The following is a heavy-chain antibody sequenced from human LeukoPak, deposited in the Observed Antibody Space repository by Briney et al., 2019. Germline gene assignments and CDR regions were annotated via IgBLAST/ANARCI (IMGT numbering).Heavy chain of an antibody. CDR3: ARGTDSSGYPGDY. J-gene: IGHJ4*02. CDR2: ISAGGDTT. V-gene: IGHV3-23*01. CDR1: GFTFSSYA. D-gene: IGHD3-22*01. Sequence: GGSLRLSCTASGFTFSSYAMSWVRQAPGKGLDWVSAISAGGDTTYTADAVRGRFTISRDNAKNSLYLQMNSLRAEDTAVYYCARGTDSSGYPGDYWGQGTLVTVSS.